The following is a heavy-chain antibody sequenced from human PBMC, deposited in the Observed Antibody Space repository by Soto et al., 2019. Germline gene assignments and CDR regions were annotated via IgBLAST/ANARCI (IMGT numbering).Heavy chain of an antibody. CDR1: GYTFTSYD. J-gene: IGHJ3*02. V-gene: IGHV1-8*01. CDR3: VGGYSYGFKAFDI. CDR2: MNPNSGNT. D-gene: IGHD5-18*01. Sequence: ASVKVSCMASGYTFTSYDINWVRQATGQGLEWMGWMNPNSGNTGYAQKFQGRVTMTRNTSISTAYMELSSLRSEDTAVYYCVGGYSYGFKAFDIWGQGTMVTVSS.